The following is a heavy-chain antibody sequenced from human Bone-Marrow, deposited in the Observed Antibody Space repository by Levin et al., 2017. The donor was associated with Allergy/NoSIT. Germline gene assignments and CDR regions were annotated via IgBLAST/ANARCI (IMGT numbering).Heavy chain of an antibody. CDR3: ARARFLEWLFYYYYYYGMDV. Sequence: GGSLRLSCAASGFTFSSYGMHWVRQAPGKGLEWVAVIWYDGSNKYYADSVKGRFTISRDNSKNTLYLQMNSLRAEDTAVYYCARARFLEWLFYYYYYYGMDVWGQGTTVTVSS. CDR1: GFTFSSYG. D-gene: IGHD3-3*01. CDR2: IWYDGSNK. V-gene: IGHV3-33*01. J-gene: IGHJ6*02.